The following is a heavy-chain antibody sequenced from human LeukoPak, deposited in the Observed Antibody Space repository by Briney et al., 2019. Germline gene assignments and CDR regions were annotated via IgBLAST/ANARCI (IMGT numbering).Heavy chain of an antibody. V-gene: IGHV3-23*01. CDR1: GFTFSINA. Sequence: PGGSLRLSCAASGFTFSINAMSWVRQAPGKGLEWVSTISGRGDGTYDADSMKGTSTISKYNSKETMYRQSNSLRAEDTAVYYCARDTISPGVPVTGHKNWVYPCGQGTLVTASS. CDR3: ARDTISPGVPVTGHKNWVYP. J-gene: IGHJ5*02. D-gene: IGHD6-19*01. CDR2: ISGRGDGT.